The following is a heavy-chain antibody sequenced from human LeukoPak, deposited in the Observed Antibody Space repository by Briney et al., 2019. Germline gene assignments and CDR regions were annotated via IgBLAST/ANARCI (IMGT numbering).Heavy chain of an antibody. CDR2: IYTSGST. CDR1: GGSISSGSYY. V-gene: IGHV4-61*02. CDR3: ARDLEYCSSTSCASPDALDI. J-gene: IGHJ3*02. D-gene: IGHD2-2*01. Sequence: SQTLSLTCTVSGGSISSGSYYWSWIRQPAGKGLEWTGRIYTSGSTNYNPSLKSRVTISVDTSKNQFSLKLSSVTAADTAVYYCARDLEYCSSTSCASPDALDIWGQGTMVTVSS.